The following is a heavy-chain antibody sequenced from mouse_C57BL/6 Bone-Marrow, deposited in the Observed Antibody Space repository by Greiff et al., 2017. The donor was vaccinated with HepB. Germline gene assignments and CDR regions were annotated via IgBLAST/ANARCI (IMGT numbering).Heavy chain of an antibody. CDR1: GYTFTEYT. D-gene: IGHD2-5*01. CDR3: ARHEDAYYSNYAWFAY. J-gene: IGHJ3*01. V-gene: IGHV1-62-2*01. CDR2: FYPGSGSI. Sequence: VQLQESGAELVKPGASVKLSCKASGYTFTEYTIHWVKQRSGQGLEWIGWFYPGSGSIKYNEKFKDKATLTADKSSSTVYMELSRLTSEDSAVYFCARHEDAYYSNYAWFAYWGQGTLVTVSA.